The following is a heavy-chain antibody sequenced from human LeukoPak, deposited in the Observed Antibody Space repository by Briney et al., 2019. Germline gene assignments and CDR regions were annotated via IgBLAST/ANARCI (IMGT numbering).Heavy chain of an antibody. Sequence: GGSLRLSCAASGFTFSSYSMNWVRQAPGKGLEWVSSISSSSSYIYYADSAKGRFTISRDNAKNSLYLQMNSLRAEDTAVYYCSRIAVAGTSIDYWGQGTLVTVSS. CDR3: SRIAVAGTSIDY. J-gene: IGHJ4*02. D-gene: IGHD6-19*01. CDR1: GFTFSSYS. V-gene: IGHV3-21*01. CDR2: ISSSSSYI.